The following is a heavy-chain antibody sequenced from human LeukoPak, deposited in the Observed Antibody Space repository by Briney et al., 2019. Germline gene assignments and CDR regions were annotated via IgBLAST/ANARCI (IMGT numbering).Heavy chain of an antibody. Sequence: GGSLRLSCAVSGFTFSDYYMRWIRQAPGKGLEWVSYISSGGSTISHADSVKGRFTISRDNAENSLYLQMNSLRAEDTAVYYCAKSRYSSSWYYFDYWGQGTLVTVSS. CDR1: GFTFSDYY. CDR3: AKSRYSSSWYYFDY. J-gene: IGHJ4*02. CDR2: ISSGGSTI. D-gene: IGHD6-13*01. V-gene: IGHV3-11*01.